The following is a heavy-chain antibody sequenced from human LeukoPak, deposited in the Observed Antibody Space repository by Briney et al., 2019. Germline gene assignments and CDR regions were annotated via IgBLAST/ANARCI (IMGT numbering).Heavy chain of an antibody. CDR1: GFTFSSYS. CDR3: AKDRGRDGYNYGYNWFDP. V-gene: IGHV3-30*18. CDR2: ISYDGSNK. Sequence: GGSLRLSCAASGFTFSSYSMNWVRQAPGKGLEWVAVISYDGSNKYYADSVKGRFTISRDNSKNTLYLQMNSLRAEDTAVYYCAKDRGRDGYNYGYNWFDPWGQGTLVTVSS. J-gene: IGHJ5*02. D-gene: IGHD5-24*01.